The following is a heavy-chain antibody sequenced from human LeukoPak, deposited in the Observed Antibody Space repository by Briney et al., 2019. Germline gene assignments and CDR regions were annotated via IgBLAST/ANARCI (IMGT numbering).Heavy chain of an antibody. CDR3: AKGSSATAMVAYYFDY. Sequence: PGGSLRLSCAASGFTFSSYAMSWVRQAPGKGLEWVSAISGSGGSTYYADSVKGRFTISRDNSKNTLYLQMNSLRAEDTAVYYCAKGSSATAMVAYYFDYWGQGTLVTVSS. V-gene: IGHV3-23*01. D-gene: IGHD5-18*01. CDR1: GFTFSSYA. J-gene: IGHJ4*02. CDR2: ISGSGGST.